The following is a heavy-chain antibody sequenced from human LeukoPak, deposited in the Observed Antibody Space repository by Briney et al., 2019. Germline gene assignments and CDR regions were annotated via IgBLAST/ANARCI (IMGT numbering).Heavy chain of an antibody. J-gene: IGHJ4*02. D-gene: IGHD5-18*01. CDR3: ARHVNKDSYGYRLGYFDY. CDR2: IYYSGST. V-gene: IGHV4-39*01. Sequence: PSETLSLTCTVSGGSISSSSYYWGWIRQPPGKGLEWIGNIYYSGSTYYNPSLKSRVTISVDTSKNQFSLKLSSVTAADTAVYYCARHVNKDSYGYRLGYFDYWGQGTLVTVSS. CDR1: GGSISSSSYY.